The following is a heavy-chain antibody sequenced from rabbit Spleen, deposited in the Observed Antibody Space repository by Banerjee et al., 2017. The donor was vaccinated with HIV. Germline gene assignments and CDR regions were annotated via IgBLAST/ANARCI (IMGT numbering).Heavy chain of an antibody. CDR2: IDAGSSCFT. V-gene: IGHV1S40*01. CDR1: GVSFSGDSY. CDR3: ARDTSSSFSSYGMDL. Sequence: QSLEESGGDLVKPGASLTLTCIASGVSFSGDSYMCWVRQAPGKGLEWVVCIDAGSSCFTYFASWAKGRFTISKTSSTTVTLQMTSLTAADTATYFCARDTSSSFSSYGMDLWGPGTLVTVS. D-gene: IGHD1-1*01. J-gene: IGHJ6*01.